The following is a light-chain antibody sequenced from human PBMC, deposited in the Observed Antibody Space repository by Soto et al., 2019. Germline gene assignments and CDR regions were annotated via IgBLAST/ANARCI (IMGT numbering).Light chain of an antibody. J-gene: IGKJ4*01. V-gene: IGKV1-39*01. CDR2: AAS. CDR3: QQSYSTPLT. Sequence: DIQMTQSPSSLSASVGDRVTITCRASQSISSYFNWYQQKPGKAPKLLIYAASSLQSGVPSRFSGSGSGTDFTLTISSLQPEDVATYYCQQSYSTPLTFGGGTTVEIK. CDR1: QSISSY.